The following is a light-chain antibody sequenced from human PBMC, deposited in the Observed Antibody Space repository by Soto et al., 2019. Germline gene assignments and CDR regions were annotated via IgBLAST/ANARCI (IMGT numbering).Light chain of an antibody. J-gene: IGLJ3*02. V-gene: IGLV1-40*01. CDR3: QSYDSSLSAL. CDR1: SSNIGAGHD. CDR2: GNS. Sequence: QSVLTQPPSVSGAPGQRVTISCTGSSSNIGAGHDVHWYQQLPGTAPKPLLYGNSNRPSGVPDRFSGSKSGTSASLAITGLQAEDEADYYCQSYDSSLSALFGGGTKLTVL.